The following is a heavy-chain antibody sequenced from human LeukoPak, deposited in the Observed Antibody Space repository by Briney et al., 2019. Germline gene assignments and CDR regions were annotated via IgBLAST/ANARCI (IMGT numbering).Heavy chain of an antibody. V-gene: IGHV7-4-1*02. J-gene: IGHJ4*02. D-gene: IGHD3-10*01. CDR1: GYPFSAHF. CDR3: VRGTPTPGMDY. Sequence: ASVKVSCKASGYPFSAHFLNWVRQAPGQGLEWMGNIDTTTGNPRYAQDFTGRFVFSLDTSVSTAYLQITNLKADDTAAYYCVRGTPTPGMDYWGQGTQVTVSS. CDR2: IDTTTGNP.